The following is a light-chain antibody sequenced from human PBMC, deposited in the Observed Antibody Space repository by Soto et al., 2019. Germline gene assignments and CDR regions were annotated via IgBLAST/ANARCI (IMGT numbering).Light chain of an antibody. J-gene: IGKJ4*01. CDR3: QQYNKWPLT. CDR1: QSVSNN. V-gene: IGKV3-15*01. CDR2: FAS. Sequence: EIVMTQSPATLSVSPGERATLSCRASQSVSNNLAWYQQKPGQAPRLLIYFASTRATGTPARFSGSGSGTEFTLTIGSLQSEDFAVYYCQQYNKWPLTFGGGTKVEAK.